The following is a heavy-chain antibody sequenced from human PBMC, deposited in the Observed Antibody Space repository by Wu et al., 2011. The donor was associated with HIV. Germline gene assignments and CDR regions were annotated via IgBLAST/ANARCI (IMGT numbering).Heavy chain of an antibody. V-gene: IGHV1-69*14. CDR1: GDAFSTYG. D-gene: IGHD1-1*01. J-gene: IGHJ6*03. CDR2: IIPIFDTA. Sequence: QVQLVQSGAEVKKPGSSVKVSCKASGDAFSTYGISWVRQAPGQGLEWMGGIIPIFDTASYAQKFQGRVTITADKSTSTAYMEVSSLRSEDTAVYYCARGGGXLYYYYVLHGRRGAKGPRVTVS. CDR3: ARGGGXLYYYYVLHGRR.